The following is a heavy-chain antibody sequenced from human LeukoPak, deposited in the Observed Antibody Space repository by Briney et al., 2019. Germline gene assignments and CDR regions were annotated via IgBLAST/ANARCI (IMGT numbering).Heavy chain of an antibody. CDR3: TRDFNWFDP. CDR1: EYTSTDYY. J-gene: IGHJ5*02. V-gene: IGHV1-2*02. CDR2: INPNSGGT. Sequence: ASLKVSSKASEYTSTDYYLHWGRHAPGHKLEWMGWINPNSGGTNYAHKFQGRVTMTRDTSISTAYMELNGLRSDDTAVYYCTRDFNWFDPWGQGTLVTVSS.